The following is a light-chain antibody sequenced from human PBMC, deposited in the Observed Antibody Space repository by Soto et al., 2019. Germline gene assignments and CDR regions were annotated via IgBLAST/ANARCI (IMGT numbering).Light chain of an antibody. V-gene: IGKV1-5*03. Sequence: DIQMTQSPSTLSASVGDRVTITCRASQSISSWLAWYQQKPGKAPKSLIYKASSLESGVPSRFSGGGSGTEFTLTIISLQPDDFATYYCQQYSIYPITFGQGTRLEI. CDR1: QSISSW. CDR3: QQYSIYPIT. CDR2: KAS. J-gene: IGKJ5*01.